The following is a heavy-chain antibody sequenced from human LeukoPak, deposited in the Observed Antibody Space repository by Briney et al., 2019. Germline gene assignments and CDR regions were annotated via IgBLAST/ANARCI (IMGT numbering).Heavy chain of an antibody. Sequence: PGGSLRLSCAASGFTFSSYGMHWVRQAPGKGLEWVAVIWYDGSNKYYADSVKGRFTISRDNSKNTLYLQMNSLRAEDTAVYYCAKDGIAPPKDYWGQGTLVTVSS. J-gene: IGHJ4*02. D-gene: IGHD6-13*01. V-gene: IGHV3-33*06. CDR1: GFTFSSYG. CDR2: IWYDGSNK. CDR3: AKDGIAPPKDY.